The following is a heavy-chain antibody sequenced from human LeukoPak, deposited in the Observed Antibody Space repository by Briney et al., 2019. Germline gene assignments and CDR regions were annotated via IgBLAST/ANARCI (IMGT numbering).Heavy chain of an antibody. CDR2: IHTSGST. CDR3: ARDDYAGTTISLFGIVNNWFDP. D-gene: IGHD3-3*01. V-gene: IGHV4-61*09. Sequence: SETLSLTCTVSGGSISSDSFYWSWIRQPAGKELEWIGHIHTSGSTNYNPSLKSRVTISVDTSNNQFSLKLSSVTAADTAVYYCARDDYAGTTISLFGIVNNWFDPWGQGTLVTVSS. J-gene: IGHJ5*02. CDR1: GGSISSDSFY.